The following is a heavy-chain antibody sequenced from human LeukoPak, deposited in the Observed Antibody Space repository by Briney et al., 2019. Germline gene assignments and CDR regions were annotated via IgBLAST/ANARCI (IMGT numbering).Heavy chain of an antibody. J-gene: IGHJ4*02. CDR1: GGSISSSSYY. D-gene: IGHD7-27*01. Sequence: SETLSLTCTVSGGSISSSSYYWGWIRQPPGKGLEWIGSIYYSGSTYYNPSLKSRVTISVDTSKNQFSLKLSSVTAADTAVYYCARAGELGPFDYWGQGTLVTVSS. CDR3: ARAGELGPFDY. V-gene: IGHV4-39*07. CDR2: IYYSGST.